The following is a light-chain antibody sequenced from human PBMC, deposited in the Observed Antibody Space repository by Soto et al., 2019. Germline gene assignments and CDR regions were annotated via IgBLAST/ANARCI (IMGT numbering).Light chain of an antibody. V-gene: IGKV1-5*03. CDR2: KAS. CDR3: QQYNSYPVT. J-gene: IGKJ4*01. CDR1: QSIRSW. Sequence: DIQMTQSPSTLSASVGDRVTITCRASQSIRSWLAWYQQKPGKAPNFLIYKASSLESGVPSRFSGSGSGTEFTLTISRLQPDDFATYYCQQYNSYPVTFGGGTKVEIK.